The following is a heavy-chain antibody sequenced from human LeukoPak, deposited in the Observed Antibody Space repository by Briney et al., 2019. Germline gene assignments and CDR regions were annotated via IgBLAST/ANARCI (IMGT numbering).Heavy chain of an antibody. CDR2: IYYSGST. CDR1: GGSISSYY. J-gene: IGHJ4*02. Sequence: SETLSLTCTVSGGSISSYYWGWIRQPPGKGLEWIGSIYYSGSTYYNPSLKSRVTISVDTSKNQFSLKLSSVTAADTAVYYCARESSSFSNFDYWGQGTLVTVSS. CDR3: ARESSSFSNFDY. D-gene: IGHD6-6*01. V-gene: IGHV4-39*01.